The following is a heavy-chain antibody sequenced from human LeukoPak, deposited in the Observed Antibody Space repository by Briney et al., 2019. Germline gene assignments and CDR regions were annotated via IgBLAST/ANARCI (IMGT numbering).Heavy chain of an antibody. CDR3: ARAYYDFWSGPTPYYYYMDV. CDR2: ISAYNGNT. CDR1: GGTFGSYD. V-gene: IGHV1-18*01. D-gene: IGHD3-3*01. Sequence: EASVKLSCKASGGTFGSYDISWVRQAPGQGLEWMGWISAYNGNTNYAQKLQGRVTMTTDTSTSTAYMELRSLRSDDTAVYYCARAYYDFWSGPTPYYYYMDVWGKGTTVTVSS. J-gene: IGHJ6*03.